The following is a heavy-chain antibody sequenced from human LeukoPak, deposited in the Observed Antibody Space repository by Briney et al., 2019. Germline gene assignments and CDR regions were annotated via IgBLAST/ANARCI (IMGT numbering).Heavy chain of an antibody. Sequence: LSCSAAGCTFSSYSVHCVRQPPGKELEWCGEINHSGSTNYHPSLKSRVTISVDTSKNQFSLKLSSVTAADTAGYYCARGLNYSGSYYFDYWGQGTLVTVSS. D-gene: IGHD1-26*01. J-gene: IGHJ4*02. CDR3: ARGLNYSGSYYFDY. CDR1: GCTFSSYS. V-gene: IGHV4-34*01. CDR2: INHSGST.